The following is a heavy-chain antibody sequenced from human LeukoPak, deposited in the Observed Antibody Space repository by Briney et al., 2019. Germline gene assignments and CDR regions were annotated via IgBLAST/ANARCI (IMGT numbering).Heavy chain of an antibody. CDR3: ARSWSGFGELLSYFDY. Sequence: GRSLRLSCAASGFTFSSYGMHWVRQAPGKGLEWVAVIWYDGSNKYYADSVKGRFTISRDNSKNTLYLHMNSLRAEDTAVYYCARSWSGFGELLSYFDYWGQGTLVTVSS. CDR1: GFTFSSYG. CDR2: IWYDGSNK. V-gene: IGHV3-33*01. D-gene: IGHD3-10*01. J-gene: IGHJ4*02.